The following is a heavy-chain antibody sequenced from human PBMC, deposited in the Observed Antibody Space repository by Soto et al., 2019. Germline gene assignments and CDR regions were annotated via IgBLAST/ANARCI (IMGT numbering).Heavy chain of an antibody. CDR2: IIPMLAIA. J-gene: IGHJ4*02. CDR3: LRDKDQLPID. CDR1: GDTFSSYT. Sequence: QVHLVQSGAEVKKPGSSVKVSCKASGDTFSSYTISWVRQAPGQGLEWMGRIIPMLAIANYARKFQDRVTITADKSTTTAYMELSRLTPDATAVYFCLRDKDQLPIDWGQGTLVTVSS. D-gene: IGHD2-2*01. V-gene: IGHV1-69*02.